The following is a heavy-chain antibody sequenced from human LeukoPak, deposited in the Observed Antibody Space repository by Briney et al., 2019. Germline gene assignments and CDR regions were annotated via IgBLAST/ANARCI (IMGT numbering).Heavy chain of an antibody. Sequence: SETLSLTCTVSGGSISSSSYYWGWIRQPPGKGLEWIGSIYYSGSTYYNPSLKSRVTISVDTSKNQFSLKLSSVTAADTAVYYCARSSSSWYGPSWFDPWGQGTLVTVSS. CDR2: IYYSGST. CDR3: ARSSSSWYGPSWFDP. D-gene: IGHD6-13*01. CDR1: GGSISSSSYY. V-gene: IGHV4-39*01. J-gene: IGHJ5*02.